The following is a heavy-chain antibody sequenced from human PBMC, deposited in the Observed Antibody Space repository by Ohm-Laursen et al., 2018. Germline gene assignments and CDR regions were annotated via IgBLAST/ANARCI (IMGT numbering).Heavy chain of an antibody. V-gene: IGHV4-34*01. J-gene: IGHJ6*02. CDR3: ARGGKRGGYYYYYGMDV. D-gene: IGHD1-14*01. CDR1: GGSFSGYY. Sequence: SETLSLTCTVYGGSFSGYYWSWIRQPPGQGLQWIGEITHSGSTSYNPSLKSRVTISVDTSKNQFSLKLRSVTAADTAVYYWARGGKRGGYYYYYGMDVWGQGTTVTVSS. CDR2: ITHSGST.